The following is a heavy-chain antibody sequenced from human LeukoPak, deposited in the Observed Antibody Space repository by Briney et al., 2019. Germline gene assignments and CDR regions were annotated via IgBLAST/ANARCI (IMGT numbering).Heavy chain of an antibody. V-gene: IGHV1-2*02. Sequence: ASVKVSCKASGYTFTGYYVHWVRQAPGQGLEWMGWINANSGGINYGQKIQGRVTMTRDSSISTAYMELSRLRSDDTAVYFCARDQATVATPWWDHWGQGTLVTVSS. J-gene: IGHJ4*02. CDR2: INANSGGI. D-gene: IGHD4-23*01. CDR1: GYTFTGYY. CDR3: ARDQATVATPWWDH.